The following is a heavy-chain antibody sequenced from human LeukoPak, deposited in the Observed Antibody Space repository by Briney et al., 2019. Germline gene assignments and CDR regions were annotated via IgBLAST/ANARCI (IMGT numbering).Heavy chain of an antibody. CDR2: IYYSGST. Sequence: SETLSLTCTVSGGSISSSSYYWGWIRQPPGKGLERIGSIYYSGSTYYNPSLKSRVTISVDTSKNQFSLKLSSVTAADTAVYYCARAYCGGDCYTNWFDPWGQGTLVTVSS. D-gene: IGHD2-21*01. CDR3: ARAYCGGDCYTNWFDP. V-gene: IGHV4-39*01. J-gene: IGHJ5*02. CDR1: GGSISSSSYY.